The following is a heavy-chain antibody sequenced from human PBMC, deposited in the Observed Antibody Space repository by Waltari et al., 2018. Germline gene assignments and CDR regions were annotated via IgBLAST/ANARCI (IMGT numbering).Heavy chain of an antibody. D-gene: IGHD6-13*01. CDR3: ARFLNIAAAGGFDY. J-gene: IGHJ4*02. CDR2: IYTSGST. CDR1: GGSISAYY. V-gene: IGHV4-4*08. Sequence: QVQLQESGPGLVKPSETLSLTCTVSGGSISAYYWSWIRQPPGKGLEWIGYIYTSGSTNYNPSLKSRVTISVDTSKNQFSLKLSSVTAADTAVYYCARFLNIAAAGGFDYWGQGTLVTVSS.